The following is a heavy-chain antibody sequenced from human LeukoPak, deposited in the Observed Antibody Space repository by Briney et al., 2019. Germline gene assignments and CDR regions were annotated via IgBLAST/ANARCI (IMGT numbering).Heavy chain of an antibody. V-gene: IGHV4-59*08. D-gene: IGHD2-15*01. CDR1: GGSISNYY. CDR2: IYYSGST. J-gene: IGHJ4*02. Sequence: SETLSLTCTVSGGSISNYYWSWIRQPPGKGLEWIGYIYYSGSTNYNPSLKSRLTISVDTPKSHFSLRLTSVTAADTAVYYCARHSETCSGGSCFLDYFDYWGQGTLVTVSS. CDR3: ARHSETCSGGSCFLDYFDY.